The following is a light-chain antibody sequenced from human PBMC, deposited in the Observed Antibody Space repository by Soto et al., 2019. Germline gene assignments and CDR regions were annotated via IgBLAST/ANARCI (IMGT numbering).Light chain of an antibody. V-gene: IGLV9-49*01. CDR3: GADHGSGSNVV. Sequence: QSVLTQPPSASASLGASVTLTCTLSSGNNNYRVDWYQQRPGKGPRFVMRVGTGGIVGSKGDGIPDRFSVLGSGLNRYLTIKNIQEEDESDYHCGADHGSGSNVVFGGGTKVTVL. J-gene: IGLJ2*01. CDR2: VGTGGIVG. CDR1: SGNNNYR.